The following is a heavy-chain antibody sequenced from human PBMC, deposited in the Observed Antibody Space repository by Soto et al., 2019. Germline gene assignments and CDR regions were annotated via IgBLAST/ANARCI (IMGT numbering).Heavy chain of an antibody. V-gene: IGHV4-34*01. Sequence: QVQLQQWGAGLLKPSETLSLTCAVYGGSFSGYNWSWIRQPPGKGLEWIGEINHSGSTNYNPSLKSRFTISVDTSTSQFPLKLSSVSAADTAVYYCARAMGVTPTYYYYCLDVWGQGTTVTVSS. J-gene: IGHJ6*02. CDR3: ARAMGVTPTYYYYCLDV. CDR2: INHSGST. CDR1: GGSFSGYN. D-gene: IGHD1-26*01.